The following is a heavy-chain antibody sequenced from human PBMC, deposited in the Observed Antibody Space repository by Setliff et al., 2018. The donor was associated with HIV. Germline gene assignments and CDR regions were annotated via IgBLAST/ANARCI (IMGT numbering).Heavy chain of an antibody. D-gene: IGHD3-22*01. CDR1: GYGLIAYA. V-gene: IGHV1-3*01. CDR3: ARDLSIASSGYPRIGYSYMDV. J-gene: IGHJ6*03. CDR2: INPGNGNT. Sequence: ASVKVSCKASGYGLIAYAMNWVRQAPGQRPEWMGWINPGNGNTKYSQKFQGRVTITRVTSASTVYMELSGLRSEDTAVYYCARDLSIASSGYPRIGYSYMDVWGKGTTVTVSS.